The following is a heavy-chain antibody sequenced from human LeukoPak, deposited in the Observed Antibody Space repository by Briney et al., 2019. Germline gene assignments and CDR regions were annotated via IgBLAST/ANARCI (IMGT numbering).Heavy chain of an antibody. J-gene: IGHJ4*02. CDR1: GFTFSSYD. CDR3: AREGYGDYALDY. V-gene: IGHV3-13*01. CDR2: IDTAGDT. D-gene: IGHD4-17*01. Sequence: GGSLTLSCAASGFTFSSYDMHWVRQATGKGLEWVSAIDTAGDTYYPGSVKGRFTISRENAKNSLYLQMNSLRAGDTAVYYCAREGYGDYALDYWGQGTLVTVSS.